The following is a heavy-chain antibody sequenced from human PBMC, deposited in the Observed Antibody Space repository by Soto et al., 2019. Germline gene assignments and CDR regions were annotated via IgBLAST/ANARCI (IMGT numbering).Heavy chain of an antibody. D-gene: IGHD4-17*01. V-gene: IGHV3-23*01. J-gene: IGHJ6*02. CDR1: GVTFSSYA. CDR2: ISGSGGST. Sequence: PGGSLRLSCAASGVTFSSYAMSWVRQAPGKGLEWVSAISGSGGSTYYADSVKGRFTISRDNSKNTLYLQMNSLRAEDTAVYYCAKDPGDYRYYYYGMDVWGQGTTVTVSS. CDR3: AKDPGDYRYYYYGMDV.